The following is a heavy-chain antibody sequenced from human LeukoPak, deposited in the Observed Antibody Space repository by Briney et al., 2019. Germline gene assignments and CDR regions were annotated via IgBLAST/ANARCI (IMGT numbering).Heavy chain of an antibody. Sequence: GGSLRLSCAASGFTFSSYWMHWVRQAPGKGLVWVSRINTDGSSTSYADSVKGRFTISRDNAKNSLYLQMNSLRAEDTAVYYCARSEPSITMVRGARGLLLFDYWGQGTLVTVSS. CDR2: INTDGSST. CDR1: GFTFSSYW. D-gene: IGHD3-10*01. J-gene: IGHJ4*02. CDR3: ARSEPSITMVRGARGLLLFDY. V-gene: IGHV3-74*01.